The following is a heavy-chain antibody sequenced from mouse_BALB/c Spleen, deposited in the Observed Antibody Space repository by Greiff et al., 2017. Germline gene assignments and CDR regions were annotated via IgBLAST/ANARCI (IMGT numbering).Heavy chain of an antibody. Sequence: QVQLQQSAAELARPGASVKMSCKASGYTFTSYTMHWVKQRPGQGLEWIGYINPSSGYTEYNQKFKDKTTLTADKSSSTAYMQLSSLTSEDSAVYYCAREGIYGKNYAMDYWGQGTSVTVSS. J-gene: IGHJ4*01. D-gene: IGHD2-1*01. CDR3: AREGIYGKNYAMDY. CDR2: INPSSGYT. V-gene: IGHV1-4*02. CDR1: GYTFTSYT.